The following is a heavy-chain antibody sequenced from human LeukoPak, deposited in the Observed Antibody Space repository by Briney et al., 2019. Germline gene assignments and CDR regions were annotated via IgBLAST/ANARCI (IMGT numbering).Heavy chain of an antibody. CDR3: AKPYSSSWYVGAFDI. V-gene: IGHV3-23*01. Sequence: GGSLRLSCAASGFTFSSYWMSWVRQAPGKGLEWVSAISGSGGSTYYADSVKGRFTIPRDNSKNTLYLQMNSLRAEDTAVYYCAKPYSSSWYVGAFDIWGQGTMVTVSS. D-gene: IGHD6-13*01. CDR1: GFTFSSYW. CDR2: ISGSGGST. J-gene: IGHJ3*02.